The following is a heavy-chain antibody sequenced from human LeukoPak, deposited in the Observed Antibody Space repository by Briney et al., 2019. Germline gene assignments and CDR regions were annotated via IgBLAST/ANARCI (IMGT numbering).Heavy chain of an antibody. CDR1: GFTFSDYY. CDR3: AGYSSGWFGAFHI. V-gene: IGHV3-11*04. Sequence: GGSLRLSCAASGFTFSDYYMNWIRQAPGKGLEWLSYISSSGGTIYYAVSVKGRFTISTDNAKNSLYLQMNSLRAEDTAVYYCAGYSSGWFGAFHIWGQGTMVTVSS. D-gene: IGHD6-19*01. J-gene: IGHJ3*02. CDR2: ISSSGGTI.